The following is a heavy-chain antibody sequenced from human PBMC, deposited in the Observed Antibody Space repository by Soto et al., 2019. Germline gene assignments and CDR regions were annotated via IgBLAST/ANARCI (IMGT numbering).Heavy chain of an antibody. CDR1: GFIFRDYW. CDR2: INQDGREK. Sequence: EVQLVESGGGLVQPGGSLRLSCEASGFIFRDYWMTWVRQVPGKGLEWVANINQDGREKCYMDSVKGRFTISRDNAKNSLDLQMNSLRADDTAVYYCARDPWDYWGQGTLVTVSS. CDR3: ARDPWDY. J-gene: IGHJ4*02. V-gene: IGHV3-7*01.